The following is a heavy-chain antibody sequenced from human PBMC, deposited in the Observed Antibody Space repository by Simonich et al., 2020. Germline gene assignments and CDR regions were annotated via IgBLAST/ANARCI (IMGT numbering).Heavy chain of an antibody. CDR3: ARDGLGTAYYYYMDV. V-gene: IGHV3-7*01. CDR1: GFTFSSYW. CDR2: IKQDGSEK. D-gene: IGHD7-27*01. J-gene: IGHJ6*03. Sequence: EVQLVESGGGLVQPGGSLRLSCAASGFTFSSYWMSWVRQAPGKGLEWVANIKQDGSEKNYLDSVKGRFTISRDNAKNSLYLQMNSLRAEDTAWYYCARDGLGTAYYYYMDVWGKGTTVTVSS.